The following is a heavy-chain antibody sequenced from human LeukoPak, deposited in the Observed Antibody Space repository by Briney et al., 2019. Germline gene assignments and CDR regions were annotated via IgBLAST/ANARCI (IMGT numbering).Heavy chain of an antibody. CDR3: VIVLQNFYHLDV. CDR1: GDSISSHY. J-gene: IGHJ6*03. V-gene: IGHV4-59*11. CDR2: FFEVGST. Sequence: TTSETLSLTCTVSGDSISSHYWSWIRQPPGKGLEWMGFFFEVGSTNYKSSLESRVTMSVDTSKNQFSLKLRSVTAADTAVYYCVIVLQNFYHLDVWGTGTTVTVSS. D-gene: IGHD2/OR15-2a*01.